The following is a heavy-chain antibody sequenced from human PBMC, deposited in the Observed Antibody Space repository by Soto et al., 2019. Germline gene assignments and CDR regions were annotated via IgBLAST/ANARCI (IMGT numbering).Heavy chain of an antibody. D-gene: IGHD3-10*01. CDR3: ATKTSMVRGVIITFGAFDI. CDR1: GGTFSSYA. V-gene: IGHV1-69*06. J-gene: IGHJ3*02. CDR2: IIPIFGTA. Sequence: SVKVSCKASGGTFSSYAISWVRQAPGQGLEWMGGIIPIFGTANYAQKFQGRVTITADKSTSTAYMELSSLRSEDTAVYYCATKTSMVRGVIITFGAFDIWGQGTMVTVSS.